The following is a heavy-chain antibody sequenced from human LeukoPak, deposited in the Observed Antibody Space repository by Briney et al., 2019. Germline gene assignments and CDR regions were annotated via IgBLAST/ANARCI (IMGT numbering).Heavy chain of an antibody. D-gene: IGHD3-22*01. Sequence: GGSLRPSCAASGFTFSSYAMHWVRQAPGKGLEYVSAISSNGGSTYYANSVKGRFTISRDNSKNTLYLQMGSLRAGDMAVYYCARVEDYYDSSGYSRYFDYWGQGTLVTVSS. J-gene: IGHJ4*02. CDR1: GFTFSSYA. CDR3: ARVEDYYDSSGYSRYFDY. V-gene: IGHV3-64*01. CDR2: ISSNGGST.